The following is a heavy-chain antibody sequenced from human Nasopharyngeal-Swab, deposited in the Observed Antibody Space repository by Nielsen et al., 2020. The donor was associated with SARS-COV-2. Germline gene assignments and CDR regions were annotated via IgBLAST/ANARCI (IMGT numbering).Heavy chain of an antibody. CDR2: IDPSDSYT. J-gene: IGHJ5*02. CDR1: GSSFTSYW. Sequence: GESLKISCPGSGSSFTSYWISWVRQMPGKGLEWMGRIDPSDSYTNYSPSFQGHVTISADKSISTAYLQWSSLKASDTAMYYCARHWSDPGNWFDPWGQGTLVTVSS. CDR3: ARHWSDPGNWFDP. V-gene: IGHV5-10-1*01.